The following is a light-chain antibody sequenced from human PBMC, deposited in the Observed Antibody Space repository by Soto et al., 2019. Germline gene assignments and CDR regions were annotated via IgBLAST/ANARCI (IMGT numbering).Light chain of an antibody. V-gene: IGKV3-15*01. CDR1: QNVRRH. CDR2: GAI. CDR3: QQYNVWPLWT. J-gene: IGKJ1*01. Sequence: IVLTQCKASIYFSKAERVKTSFRTSQNVRRHLAWYQQKPGQAPSLLIFGAITRATGIPARFSGSGSGTEFTLTFSCLQSEDSAIYYCQQYNVWPLWTFAQGTRVDIK.